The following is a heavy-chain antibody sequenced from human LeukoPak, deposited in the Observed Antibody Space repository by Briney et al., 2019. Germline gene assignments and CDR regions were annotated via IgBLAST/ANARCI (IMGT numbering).Heavy chain of an antibody. D-gene: IGHD3-9*01. CDR3: ARGPDILTGYYLVYYGMDV. CDR1: GGSFSGYY. J-gene: IGHJ6*02. CDR2: INHSGST. V-gene: IGHV4-34*01. Sequence: PSETLSLTCAVYGGSFSGYYWSWIRQPPGKGLEWIGEINHSGSTNYNPSLKSRVTISVDTSKNQFSLKLSSVTAADTAVYYCARGPDILTGYYLVYYGMDVWGQGTTVTVSS.